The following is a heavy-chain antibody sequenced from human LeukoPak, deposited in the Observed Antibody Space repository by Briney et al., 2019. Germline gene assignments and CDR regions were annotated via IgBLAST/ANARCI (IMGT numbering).Heavy chain of an antibody. J-gene: IGHJ4*02. CDR2: IKSKTDGGTT. V-gene: IGHV3-15*01. CDR3: TTAGLWFSPFDY. Sequence: GGSLRLSCAASGFTFSNAWMSWVRQAPGKGPEWVGRIKSKTDGGTTDYAAPVKGRFTISRDDSKNTLYLQMNSLKTEDTAVYYCTTAGLWFSPFDYWGQGTLVTVSS. D-gene: IGHD2-21*01. CDR1: GFTFSNAW.